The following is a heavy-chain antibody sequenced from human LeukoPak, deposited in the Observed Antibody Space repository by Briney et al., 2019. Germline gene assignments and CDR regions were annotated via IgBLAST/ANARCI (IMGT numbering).Heavy chain of an antibody. Sequence: GGSLRLSCAASGFNFSNSGMHWVRQVPGNGLEWVTFIRSDGSNKNYADSVKGRFTISRDNSKNTLYLQMNSLRAEDTAVYYCAKDLGYWGQGILVTVSS. V-gene: IGHV3-30*02. J-gene: IGHJ4*02. CDR1: GFNFSNSG. CDR3: AKDLGY. CDR2: IRSDGSNK.